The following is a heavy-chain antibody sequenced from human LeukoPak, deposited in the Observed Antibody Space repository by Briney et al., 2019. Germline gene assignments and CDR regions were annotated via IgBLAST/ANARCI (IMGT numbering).Heavy chain of an antibody. CDR2: IWYDGSNK. CDR1: GFTLSSYG. D-gene: IGHD3-22*01. J-gene: IGHJ6*03. CDR3: AKGPSYYYDSSGSGGYYYMDV. V-gene: IGHV3-33*06. Sequence: GGSLRLSCAASGFTLSSYGMHWVRQAPGKGLERVAVIWYDGSNKYYADSVKGRFTISRDNSKNTLYLRMNSLRAEDTAVYYCAKGPSYYYDSSGSGGYYYMDVWGKGTTVTVSS.